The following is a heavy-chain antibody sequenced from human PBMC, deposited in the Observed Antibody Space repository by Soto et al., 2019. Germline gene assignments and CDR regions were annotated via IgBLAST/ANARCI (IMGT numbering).Heavy chain of an antibody. D-gene: IGHD2-2*01. CDR3: AKDRSSVVVVPAALSSDV. CDR2: ISGGGGST. J-gene: IGHJ6*04. V-gene: IGHV3-23*01. Sequence: GGSLRLSCAASGFTFSSYAMSWVRQAPGKGLEWVSAISGGGGSTYYADSVKGRFTISRDNSKNTLYLQMNSLRAEDTAVYYCAKDRSSVVVVPAALSSDVWGKGTTVTVSS. CDR1: GFTFSSYA.